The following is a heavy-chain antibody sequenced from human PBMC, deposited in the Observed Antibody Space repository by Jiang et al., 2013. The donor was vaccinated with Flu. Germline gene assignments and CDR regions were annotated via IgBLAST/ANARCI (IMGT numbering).Heavy chain of an antibody. D-gene: IGHD3-10*01. CDR2: IYYSGST. CDR1: GSSFSPYY. CDR3: ARLYYGSGAFDY. J-gene: IGHJ4*02. Sequence: GSGLVKPSGTLSLTCAVSGSSFSPYYWSWIRQPPGKGLEWIGYIYYSGSTNYNPSLKSRVTISVDTSKNQFSLKMSSVTAADTAVYYCARLYYGSGAFDYWGQGTLVTVSS. V-gene: IGHV4-59*08.